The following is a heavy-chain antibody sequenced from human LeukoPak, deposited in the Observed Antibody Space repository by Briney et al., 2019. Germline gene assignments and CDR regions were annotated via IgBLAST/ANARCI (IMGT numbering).Heavy chain of an antibody. CDR1: GYTFTSQD. J-gene: IGHJ5*02. CDR3: ARGSQYQLLYDWFDP. V-gene: IGHV1-8*03. CDR2: RNPNIGNT. Sequence: ASVKVSCKASGYTFTSQDSNWVGQATGQGLAWMGWRNPNIGNTGYAQKFQGRVTITRNTSISTAYMELSSLRSEDTAVYYCARGSQYQLLYDWFDPWGQGTLVTVSS. D-gene: IGHD2-2*02.